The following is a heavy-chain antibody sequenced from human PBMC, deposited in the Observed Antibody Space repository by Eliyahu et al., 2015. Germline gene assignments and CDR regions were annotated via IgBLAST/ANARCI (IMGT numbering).Heavy chain of an antibody. CDR3: ARDYSGYDAFDI. CDR1: GFPFSSYG. Sequence: QVQLVESGGGVVQPGRSLRLSCAASGFPFSSYGMHWVRQARGKGLEWVAVIWYDGSNKYYADSVKGRFTISRDNSKNTLYLQMNSLRAEDTAVYYCARDYSGYDAFDIWGQGTMVTVSS. V-gene: IGHV3-33*01. J-gene: IGHJ3*02. D-gene: IGHD2-15*01. CDR2: IWYDGSNK.